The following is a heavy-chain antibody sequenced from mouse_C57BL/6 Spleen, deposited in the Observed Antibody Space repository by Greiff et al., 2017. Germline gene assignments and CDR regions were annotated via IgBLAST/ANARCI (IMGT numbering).Heavy chain of an antibody. J-gene: IGHJ1*03. CDR1: GYTFTSYD. CDR3: ARGPPGYFDV. CDR2: IYPRDGST. Sequence: VHLVESGPELVKPGASVKLSCKASGYTFTSYDINWVKQRPGQGLEWIGWIYPRDGSTKYNEKFKGKATLTVDTSSSTAYMELHSLTSEDSAVYFCARGPPGYFDVWGTGTTVTVSS. V-gene: IGHV1-85*01.